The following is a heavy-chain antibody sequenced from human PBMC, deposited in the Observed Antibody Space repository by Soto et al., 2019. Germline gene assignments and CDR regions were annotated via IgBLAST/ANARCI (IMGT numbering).Heavy chain of an antibody. D-gene: IGHD3-22*01. CDR2: IDWDDDK. V-gene: IGHV2-70*01. CDR3: ARTLLVDSSGYYQPRLEDYYYYGMYV. CDR1: GFSLSTSGMC. Sequence: GSGPTLVNPTQALTLTCTFSGFSLSTSGMCVSWIRQPPGKALEWLALIDWDDDKYYSTSLKTRLTISKDTSKNQVVLTMTNMDPVDTATYYCARTLLVDSSGYYQPRLEDYYYYGMYVWGQGITVTVSS. J-gene: IGHJ6*02.